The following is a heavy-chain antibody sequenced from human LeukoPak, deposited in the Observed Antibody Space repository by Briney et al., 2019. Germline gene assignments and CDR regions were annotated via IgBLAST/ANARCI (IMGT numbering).Heavy chain of an antibody. CDR3: ARDYERSGVVTAISHY. CDR2: IVVGSGNT. V-gene: IGHV1-58*02. CDR1: GFTFTSSA. D-gene: IGHD2-21*02. Sequence: GASVKVSCKASGFTFTSSAMQWVRQARGQRLEWIGWIVVGSGNTNYAQKFQERVTITRDMSTSTAYMELSSLRSEDTAVYYCARDYERSGVVTAISHYWGQGTLVTVSS. J-gene: IGHJ4*02.